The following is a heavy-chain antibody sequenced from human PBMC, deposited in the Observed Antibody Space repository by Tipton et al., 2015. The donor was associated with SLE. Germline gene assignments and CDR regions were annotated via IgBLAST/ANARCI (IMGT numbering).Heavy chain of an antibody. CDR1: GNPFTSHS. CDR3: ARDRTYCANALCVFDF. J-gene: IGHJ4*02. CDR2: INPSGGHT. Sequence: QSGAEVKKPGASVKISCRASGNPFTSHSIHWVRQAPGQGLEWMGMINPSGGHTTYAQRFQGRVTMTRDTSTSSVYMELSSLRSDDTAVYYCARDRTYCANALCVFDFWGQGTLVTVSS. V-gene: IGHV1-46*01. D-gene: IGHD4/OR15-4a*01.